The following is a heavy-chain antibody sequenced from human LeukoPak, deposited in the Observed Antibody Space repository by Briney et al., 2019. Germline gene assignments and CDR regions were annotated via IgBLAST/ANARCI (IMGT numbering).Heavy chain of an antibody. V-gene: IGHV1-69*05. D-gene: IGHD3-3*01. J-gene: IGHJ4*02. CDR3: ADYDFWSGYYLN. Sequence: SVKVSCKASGGTFSSYAISWVRQAPGRGLEWMGGIIPIFGTANYARKFQGRVTITTDESTSTAYMELSSLRSEDAAVYYCADYDFWSGYYLNWGQGTLVTVSS. CDR2: IIPIFGTA. CDR1: GGTFSSYA.